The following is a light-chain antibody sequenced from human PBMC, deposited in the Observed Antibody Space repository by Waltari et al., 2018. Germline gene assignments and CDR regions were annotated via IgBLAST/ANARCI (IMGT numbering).Light chain of an antibody. CDR2: DAS. CDR1: QSISSW. Sequence: DIQMTQSPSTLSASVGDRVTITCRASQSISSWLAWYQQKPGKAPKLLIYDASSLESGVPSRVRGSGSGPEFTLTISSLQPDDFATYYCQQYNSYLLTFGGGTK. V-gene: IGKV1-5*01. CDR3: QQYNSYLLT. J-gene: IGKJ4*01.